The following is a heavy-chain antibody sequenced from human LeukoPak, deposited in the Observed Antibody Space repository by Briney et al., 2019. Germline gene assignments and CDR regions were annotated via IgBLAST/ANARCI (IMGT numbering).Heavy chain of an antibody. J-gene: IGHJ6*02. Sequence: HPGGSLRLSCAASGFTFSSYAMSWVRQAPGKGLEWVSAISGSGGSTYYADSVKGRFTISRDNSKNTLYLQMNSLRAEDTAVYYCAKEGKYCSGGSCFDRPYYYYGMDVWGQGTTVTVSS. CDR1: GFTFSSYA. V-gene: IGHV3-23*01. CDR2: ISGSGGST. CDR3: AKEGKYCSGGSCFDRPYYYYGMDV. D-gene: IGHD2-15*01.